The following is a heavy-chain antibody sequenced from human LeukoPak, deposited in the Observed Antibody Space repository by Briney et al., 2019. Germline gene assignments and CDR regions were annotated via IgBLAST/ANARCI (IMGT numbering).Heavy chain of an antibody. CDR1: GVTFSDYY. J-gene: IGHJ6*01. Sequence: GGALRLSCAASGVTFSDYYMSWIRQAPGKGLEWVSYISSICTTIYYADSVKGRFTISRDNAENSRYLQMNSLRAEDTAVYYCARAKNYDYSLWDVWGQGTTVTVSS. D-gene: IGHD3-3*01. V-gene: IGHV3-11*01. CDR3: ARAKNYDYSLWDV. CDR2: ISSICTTI.